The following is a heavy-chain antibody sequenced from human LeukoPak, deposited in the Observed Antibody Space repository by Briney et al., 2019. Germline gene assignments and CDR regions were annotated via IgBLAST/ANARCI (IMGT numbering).Heavy chain of an antibody. V-gene: IGHV3-9*01. Sequence: GRSLRLSWAASGFTFDDYAMHWVRQAPGKGLEWVSGISWNSGSIGYADSVKGRFTISRDNAKNSLYLQMNSLRAEDTALYYCAKEAVAGAIDYWGQGTLVTVSS. CDR1: GFTFDDYA. CDR2: ISWNSGSI. CDR3: AKEAVAGAIDY. D-gene: IGHD6-19*01. J-gene: IGHJ4*02.